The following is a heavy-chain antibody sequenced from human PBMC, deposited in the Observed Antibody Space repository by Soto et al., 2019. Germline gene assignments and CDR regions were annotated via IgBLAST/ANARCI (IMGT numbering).Heavy chain of an antibody. J-gene: IGHJ4*02. CDR1: GYTFTSYD. D-gene: IGHD2-8*02. V-gene: IGHV1-8*01. Sequence: ASVKVSCKASGYTFTSYDINWVRQATGQGLEWMGWMNPNFGKADYAQKFQGRVTMTADESTSTAYMELSSLRSEDTAVYYCARRTGGRTDWGQGTLVTVS. CDR2: MNPNFGKA. CDR3: ARRTGGRTD.